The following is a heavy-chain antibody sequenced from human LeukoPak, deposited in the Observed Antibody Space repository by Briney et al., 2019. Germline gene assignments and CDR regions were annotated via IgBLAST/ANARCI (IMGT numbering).Heavy chain of an antibody. CDR1: GGSISSSSYY. V-gene: IGHV3-23*01. CDR2: IRGSGDTA. CDR3: AKVTWESRPPDCNS. D-gene: IGHD1-26*01. Sequence: PSETLSLTCTVSGGSISSSSYYWGWIRQSPGKGLGWVSAIRGSGDTALYADSVKGRFTISRDNFKNIVYLEMNSLRAEDTATYYCAKVTWESRPPDCNSWGPGTLVTVSS. J-gene: IGHJ4*02.